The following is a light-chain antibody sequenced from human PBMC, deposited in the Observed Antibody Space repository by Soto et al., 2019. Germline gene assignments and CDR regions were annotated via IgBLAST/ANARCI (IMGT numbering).Light chain of an antibody. J-gene: IGLJ3*02. CDR2: GNS. V-gene: IGLV1-40*01. CDR1: SSNIGAGYD. CDR3: QSYDSSLSGWV. Sequence: QSVLTQPPSVSGDPGQRVTISCTGSSSNIGAGYDVHWYQQLPGTAPKLLIYGNSNRPSGVPDRFSGSKSGTSASLAITGLQAEDEADYYCQSYDSSLSGWVFGGRTQLTVL.